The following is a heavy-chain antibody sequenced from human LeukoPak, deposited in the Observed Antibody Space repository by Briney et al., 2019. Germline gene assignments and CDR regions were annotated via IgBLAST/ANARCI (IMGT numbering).Heavy chain of an antibody. CDR3: AKDGVRTGMVYYYYYGMDV. CDR1: GFTFSSYA. CDR2: ISGSGGST. D-gene: IGHD2-8*01. Sequence: DPGGSLRLSCAASGFTFSSYAMSWVRQAPGKGLEWVSAISGSGGSTYYADSVKGRFTISRDNSKNTLYLQMNSLRAEDTAVYYCAKDGVRTGMVYYYYYGMDVWGQGTTVTVSS. V-gene: IGHV3-23*01. J-gene: IGHJ6*02.